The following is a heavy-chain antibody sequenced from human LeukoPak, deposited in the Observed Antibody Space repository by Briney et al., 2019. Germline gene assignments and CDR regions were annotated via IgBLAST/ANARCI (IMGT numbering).Heavy chain of an antibody. D-gene: IGHD4-17*01. J-gene: IGHJ4*02. CDR2: IYYSGST. Sequence: PSETLSLTCTVSGGSFSSGSYHWSWIRQPPGKGLEYIGYIYYSGSTNYNPSLKSRVTISLDTSKNQFSLSLRSVTAADTAVYYCARRDYALDYWGQGTLVTVSS. CDR1: GGSFSSGSYH. V-gene: IGHV4-61*01. CDR3: ARRDYALDY.